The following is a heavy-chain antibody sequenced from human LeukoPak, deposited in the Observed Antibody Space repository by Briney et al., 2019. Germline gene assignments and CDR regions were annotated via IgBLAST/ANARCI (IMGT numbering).Heavy chain of an antibody. V-gene: IGHV3-48*03. Sequence: AGALRLSCADSGVKGRSYELNWGRKATGKGLEWVSYISSTGSTIYYADSVKGRFTISRDNAKNSLYLQMNSLRVEDTAVYYFARELPYYYGSGIGEAWFDPWGQGTLVSVSS. CDR2: ISSTGSTI. CDR3: ARELPYYYGSGIGEAWFDP. CDR1: GVKGRSYE. J-gene: IGHJ5*02. D-gene: IGHD3-10*01.